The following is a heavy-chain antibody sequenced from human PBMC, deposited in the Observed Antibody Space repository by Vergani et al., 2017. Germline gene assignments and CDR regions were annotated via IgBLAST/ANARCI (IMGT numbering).Heavy chain of an antibody. D-gene: IGHD3-3*01. V-gene: IGHV4-38-2*01. CDR3: ARHPTIFGVVIRY. J-gene: IGHJ4*02. CDR1: GYSISSGYY. Sequence: QVQLQESGPGLVKPSETLSLTCAVSGYSISSGYYWGWIRQPPGKGLEWIGSIYHSGSTYYNPSLKSRVTISVDTSKNQFSLKLSSLTAADTAVYYCARHPTIFGVVIRYWGQGTLVTVSS. CDR2: IYHSGST.